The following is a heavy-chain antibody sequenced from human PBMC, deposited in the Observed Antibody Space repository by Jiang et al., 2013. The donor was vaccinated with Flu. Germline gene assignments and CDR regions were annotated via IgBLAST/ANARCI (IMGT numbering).Heavy chain of an antibody. D-gene: IGHD6-19*01. CDR3: ARVGLWYSSGWAEGY. CDR2: INHSGST. J-gene: IGHJ4*02. V-gene: IGHV4-34*01. CDR1: GGSFSGYY. Sequence: LLKPSETLSLTCAVYGGSFSGYYWSWIRQPPGKGLEWIGEINHSGSTNYNPSLKSRVTISVDTSKNQFSLKLSSVTAADTAVYYCARVGLWYSSGWAEGYWGQGTLVTVSS.